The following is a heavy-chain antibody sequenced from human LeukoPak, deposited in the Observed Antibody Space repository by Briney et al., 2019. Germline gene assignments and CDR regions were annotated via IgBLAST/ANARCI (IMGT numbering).Heavy chain of an antibody. V-gene: IGHV3-30*02. J-gene: IGHJ4*02. CDR2: TRYDGSNK. CDR1: GFTFNSYW. CDR3: AKDKPYYSGSWRPAFDY. D-gene: IGHD6-13*01. Sequence: GGSLRLSCAVSGFTFNSYWMHWVRQPPGKGLEWVAFTRYDGSNKYYADSVKGRFTISRDNSKNTLYLQMNSLRAEDTAVYYCAKDKPYYSGSWRPAFDYWGQGTLVTVSS.